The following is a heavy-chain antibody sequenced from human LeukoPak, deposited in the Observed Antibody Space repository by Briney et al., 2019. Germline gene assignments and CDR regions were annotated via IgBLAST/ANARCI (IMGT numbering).Heavy chain of an antibody. CDR3: ARGPNSNWSGLDF. CDR2: IKQDGSEK. J-gene: IGHJ4*02. V-gene: IGHV3-7*01. CDR1: GFTFSSYW. Sequence: GGSLRLSCAASGFTFSSYWMSWVRQAPGKGLEWVASIKQDGSEKYYVDSVKGRFTVSRDNAKNTLYLQVNNLRAEDTAVYYCARGPNSNWSGLDFWGQGTLLTVSS. D-gene: IGHD6-6*01.